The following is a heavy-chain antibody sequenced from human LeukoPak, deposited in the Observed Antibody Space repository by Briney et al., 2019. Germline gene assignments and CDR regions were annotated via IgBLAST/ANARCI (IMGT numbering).Heavy chain of an antibody. J-gene: IGHJ5*02. D-gene: IGHD3-3*01. Sequence: ASVKVSCKASGYTFTGYGISWVRQAPGQGLEWMGWISAYNGNTNYAQKLQGRVTMTTDTSTSTAYMELRSLRSDDTAVYYCARVISPYDFWSGYYIDWFDPWGQGTLVTVSS. CDR1: GYTFTGYG. CDR2: ISAYNGNT. V-gene: IGHV1-18*01. CDR3: ARVISPYDFWSGYYIDWFDP.